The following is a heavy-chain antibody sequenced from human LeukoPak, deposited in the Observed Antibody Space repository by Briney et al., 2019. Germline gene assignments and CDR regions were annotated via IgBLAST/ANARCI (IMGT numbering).Heavy chain of an antibody. CDR3: ATEADSAYDYAFDY. CDR1: GYTLTELS. V-gene: IGHV1-24*01. CDR2: FDPEDGET. Sequence: ASVKVSCKVSGYTLTELSMHWVRQAPGKGLEWMGGFDPEDGETIYAQKFQGRVTMTGDTSTDTAYMELSSLRSEDTGVDYCATEADSAYDYAFDYWGQGTLVTVSS. D-gene: IGHD5-12*01. J-gene: IGHJ4*02.